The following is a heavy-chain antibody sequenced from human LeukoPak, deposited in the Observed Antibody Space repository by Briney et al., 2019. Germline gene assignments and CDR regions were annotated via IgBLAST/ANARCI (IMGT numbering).Heavy chain of an antibody. Sequence: SETLSLTCTVSGGSISSSSYYWGWIRQPPGKGLEWIGSIYYSGSTYYNPSLKSRVTISVDTSKNQFSLKLSSVTAADTAVYYCARAGEWELLRAFDIWGQGTMVTVSS. D-gene: IGHD1-26*01. CDR1: GGSISSSSYY. J-gene: IGHJ3*02. V-gene: IGHV4-39*07. CDR3: ARAGEWELLRAFDI. CDR2: IYYSGST.